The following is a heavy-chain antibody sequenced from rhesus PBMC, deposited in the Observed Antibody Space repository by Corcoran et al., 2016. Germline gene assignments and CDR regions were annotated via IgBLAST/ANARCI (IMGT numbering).Heavy chain of an antibody. Sequence: QVQLQESGPGLVKSSETLSLTCTVSGVYIGNSWWSCIRRSQGKGMEWIGEINAKSGSTNNNPSLKGRVPFSRDASKNQFSLRWSSRTPADTAVYYCAKNAVGTTNNYGLNSWGQGVVVTVSS. CDR2: INAKSGST. D-gene: IGHD1-44*01. CDR1: GVYIGNSW. CDR3: AKNAVGTTNNYGLNS. V-gene: IGHV4-80*01. J-gene: IGHJ6*01.